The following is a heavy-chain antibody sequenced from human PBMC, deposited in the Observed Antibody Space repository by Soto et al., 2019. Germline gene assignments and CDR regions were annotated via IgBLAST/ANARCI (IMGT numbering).Heavy chain of an antibody. CDR1: GYTFNTYD. V-gene: IGHV1-8*01. Sequence: ASVKVSCKASGYTFNTYDIYWMRQATGQGLEWMGWMNPYTGDTVYAQKFQGRGTMTGDTSINTVYMELSGLSSDDTAVYYCAREWQRGLDVWGQGTTVTVSS. CDR2: MNPYTGDT. CDR3: AREWQRGLDV. J-gene: IGHJ6*02. D-gene: IGHD5-12*01.